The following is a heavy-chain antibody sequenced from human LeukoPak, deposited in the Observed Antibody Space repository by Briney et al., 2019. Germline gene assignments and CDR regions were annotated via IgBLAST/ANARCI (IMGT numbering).Heavy chain of an antibody. CDR2: INHSGST. CDR3: AREGLNMVRGVIPKEAWGWFDP. V-gene: IGHV4-34*01. Sequence: SETLSLTCAVYGGSFSGYYWSWIRQPPGKGLEWIGEINHSGSTNYNPSLKSRVTISVDTSKNQFSLKLSSVTAADTAVYYCAREGLNMVRGVIPKEAWGWFDPWGQGTLVTASS. J-gene: IGHJ5*02. CDR1: GGSFSGYY. D-gene: IGHD3-10*01.